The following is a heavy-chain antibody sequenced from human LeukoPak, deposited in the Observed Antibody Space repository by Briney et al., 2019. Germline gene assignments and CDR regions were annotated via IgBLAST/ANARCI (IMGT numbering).Heavy chain of an antibody. Sequence: SETLSLTCAVYGGSFSGYYWSWIRQPPGKGLEWIGEINHSGRTNYNPSIKSRVTISVDTSKNQFSLKLSSVTAADTAVYYCARRGYRREALRNLGVDYWGQGTLVTVSS. CDR2: INHSGRT. CDR3: ARRGYRREALRNLGVDY. V-gene: IGHV4-34*01. J-gene: IGHJ4*02. D-gene: IGHD3-16*02. CDR1: GGSFSGYY.